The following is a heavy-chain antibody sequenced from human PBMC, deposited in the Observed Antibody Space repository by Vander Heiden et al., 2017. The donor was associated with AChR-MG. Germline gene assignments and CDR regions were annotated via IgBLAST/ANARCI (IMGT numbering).Heavy chain of an antibody. CDR1: GFTFRNAW. J-gene: IGHJ3*02. Sequence: EVQLVESGGGLVTPGGSIRLSCAASGFTFRNAWMGWVRQAPGKGLEWVGRIKSKTDGGTTDYAAPVKGRFTISRDDSKNTLYLQMNSLKTEDTAVYYCTTAYYDFWSGYLDAFDIWGQGTMVTVSS. CDR2: IKSKTDGGTT. D-gene: IGHD3-3*01. V-gene: IGHV3-15*01. CDR3: TTAYYDFWSGYLDAFDI.